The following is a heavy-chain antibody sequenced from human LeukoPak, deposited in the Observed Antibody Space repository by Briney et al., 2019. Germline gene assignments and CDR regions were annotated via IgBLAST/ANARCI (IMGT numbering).Heavy chain of an antibody. CDR3: AKGSGSGWYGWFAP. Sequence: GSLRLSCAASGFTFSNSAMSWVRQAPGKGLEWVSTLSGSGITTYYADSVKGRFTISRDNSKNTFFLQMNTLRAADTAVYYCAKGSGSGWYGWFAPWGQGTLVTVSS. D-gene: IGHD6-19*01. CDR1: GFTFSNSA. V-gene: IGHV3-23*01. CDR2: LSGSGITT. J-gene: IGHJ5*02.